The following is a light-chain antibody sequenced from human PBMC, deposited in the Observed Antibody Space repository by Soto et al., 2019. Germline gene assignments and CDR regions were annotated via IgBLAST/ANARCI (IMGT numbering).Light chain of an antibody. CDR2: DNN. Sequence: QSVLTQPPSVSAAPGQKVTISCSGSSSNIGNNYVSWYQQLPGTAPKLLIYDNNKRPSGIPDRFSGSKSGTSATLGITGLQTGDEADYYCGTWDSTVVFGVGTKLTVL. CDR3: GTWDSTVV. J-gene: IGLJ2*01. CDR1: SSNIGNNY. V-gene: IGLV1-51*01.